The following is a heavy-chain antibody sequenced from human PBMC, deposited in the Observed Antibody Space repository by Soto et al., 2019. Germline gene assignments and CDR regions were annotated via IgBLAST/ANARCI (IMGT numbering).Heavy chain of an antibody. D-gene: IGHD5-12*01. Sequence: GESLKISCKGSGYTFRDYWIGWMRQMPGKGLEWMGIIYPGDSDTRYSPSFPGQVTISADKSISTAYLQWSSLKASDTAMYYCARVPPGRDGYNRFDFWGQGTLVTVSS. CDR3: ARVPPGRDGYNRFDF. J-gene: IGHJ4*02. CDR1: GYTFRDYW. CDR2: IYPGDSDT. V-gene: IGHV5-51*01.